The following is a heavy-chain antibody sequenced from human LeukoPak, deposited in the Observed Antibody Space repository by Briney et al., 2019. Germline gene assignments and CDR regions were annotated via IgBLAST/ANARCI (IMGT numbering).Heavy chain of an antibody. J-gene: IGHJ5*02. D-gene: IGHD4-11*01. CDR2: MYYTGIT. CDR3: ARHLTYSSWFDP. CDR1: GGFISSHY. V-gene: IGHV4-59*08. Sequence: PSETLSLTCTVSGGFISSHYWSWIRQPPGKGLEWIGYMYYTGITNYNPSLKSRVTISVDTSKKQFSLKLTSVTAADTALYYCARHLTYSSWFDPWGQGTLVTVSS.